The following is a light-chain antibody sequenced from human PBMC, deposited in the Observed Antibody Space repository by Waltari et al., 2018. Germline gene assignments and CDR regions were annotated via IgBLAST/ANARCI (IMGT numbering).Light chain of an antibody. CDR3: ETWDSNTRV. Sequence: QPVLTQSSSTSASLGSSVKLTCTLDSGHRTYIIAWHQQQAGKAPRYLMKLEDSGNYNKGSGVPERVSGSSSGADRYLAIFNLQSEDEADYYCETWDSNTRVFGGGTKLTVL. V-gene: IGLV4-60*03. J-gene: IGLJ3*02. CDR1: SGHRTYI. CDR2: LEDSGNY.